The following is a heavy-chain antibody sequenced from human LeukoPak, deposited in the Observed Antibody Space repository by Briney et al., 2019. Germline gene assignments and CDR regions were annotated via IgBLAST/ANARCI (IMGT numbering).Heavy chain of an antibody. CDR1: GGSISSSSYY. CDR3: ARQPIVVVEVGWFDP. Sequence: KPSETLSLTCTVSGGSISSSSYYWGWIRQPPGKGLEWIGSIYYSGSTYYSPSLKSRVTISVDTSKNQFSLKLSSVTAADTAVYYCARQPIVVVEVGWFDPLGSGNPGHRLL. CDR2: IYYSGST. J-gene: IGHJ5*02. D-gene: IGHD2-2*01. V-gene: IGHV4-39*01.